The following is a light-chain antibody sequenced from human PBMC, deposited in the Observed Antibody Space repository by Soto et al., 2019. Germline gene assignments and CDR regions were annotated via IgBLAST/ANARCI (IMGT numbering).Light chain of an antibody. CDR2: DVN. CDR3: SSYTTTTTVV. J-gene: IGLJ2*01. Sequence: QSVLTQPASVSGSPGQSITISCTGTNSDIGGYDYVSWYQHHPGKAPRLLIYDVNNWPSGVSDRFSGSKSGNTASLTISGLQAEDEAVYYCSSYTTTTTVVFGGGTKLTVL. V-gene: IGLV2-14*03. CDR1: NSDIGGYDY.